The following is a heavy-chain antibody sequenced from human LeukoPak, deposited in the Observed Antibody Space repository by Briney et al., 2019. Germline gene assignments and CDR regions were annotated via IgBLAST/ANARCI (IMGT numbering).Heavy chain of an antibody. J-gene: IGHJ4*02. Sequence: SETLSLSCTVSGGSISSYYWSWIRQPPGKGLEWIGYIYYSGSTNYNPSLKSRVTISVDTSKNQFSLKLSSVTAADTAVYYCARDHPAAGIDYWGQGTLVTVSS. D-gene: IGHD6-13*01. V-gene: IGHV4-59*01. CDR2: IYYSGST. CDR3: ARDHPAAGIDY. CDR1: GGSISSYY.